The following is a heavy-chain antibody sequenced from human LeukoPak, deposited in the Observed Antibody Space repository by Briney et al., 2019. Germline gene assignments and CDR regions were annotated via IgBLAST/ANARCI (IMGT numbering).Heavy chain of an antibody. J-gene: IGHJ3*02. CDR2: IYHSGST. D-gene: IGHD2-21*02. CDR3: ARHPPHVVVTALRSFDI. Sequence: PSGTLSLTCAVSGGSISSSNWWSWVRQPPGKGLEWIGEIYHSGSTNYNPSLKSRVTISVDKSKNQFSLKLSSVTAADTAVYYCARHPPHVVVTALRSFDIWAKGQWSPSLQ. V-gene: IGHV4-4*02. CDR1: GGSISSSNW.